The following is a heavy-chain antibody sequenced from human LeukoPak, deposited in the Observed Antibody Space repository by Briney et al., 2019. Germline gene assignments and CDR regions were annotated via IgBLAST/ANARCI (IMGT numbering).Heavy chain of an antibody. CDR3: ARPRAFSYGQMYYFDY. Sequence: ASVKVSCKASGYTFTDYYMHWVRQAPGQGLEWMGGIGPKTGGTNFAQKFQGRVTMTRDTSITTAYMELSRLRFDDTAVYYCARPRAFSYGQMYYFDYWGQGALVTVSS. CDR2: IGPKTGGT. J-gene: IGHJ4*02. CDR1: GYTFTDYY. D-gene: IGHD5-18*01. V-gene: IGHV1-2*02.